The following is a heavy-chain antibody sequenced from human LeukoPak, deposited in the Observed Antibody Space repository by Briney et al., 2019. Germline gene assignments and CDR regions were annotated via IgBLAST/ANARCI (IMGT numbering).Heavy chain of an antibody. Sequence: PSEALSLTCTVSGGSISSRGYYWGWIRQSPGKGLEWIGSMYYSGSTYYNPSLKSRVTISVDTSNNHFSLKLSSVTAADTAVYYCARDFRGGHDFWNGYYTPYYFDYWGQGTLVTVSP. CDR3: ARDFRGGHDFWNGYYTPYYFDY. CDR1: GGSISSRGYY. J-gene: IGHJ4*02. V-gene: IGHV4-39*07. CDR2: MYYSGST. D-gene: IGHD3-3*01.